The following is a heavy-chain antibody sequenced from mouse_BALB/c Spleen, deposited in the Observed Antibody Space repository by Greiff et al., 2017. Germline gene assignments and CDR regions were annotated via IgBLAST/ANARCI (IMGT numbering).Heavy chain of an antibody. V-gene: IGHV2-9*02. CDR2: IWAGGST. J-gene: IGHJ2*01. Sequence: VQLVESGPGLVAPSQSLSITCTVSGFSLTSYGVHWVRQPPGKGLEWLGVIWAGGSTNYNSALMSRLSISKDNSKSQVFLKMNSLQTDDTAMYYCAREDDYDERSLDYWGQGTTLTVSS. D-gene: IGHD2-4*01. CDR1: GFSLTSYG. CDR3: AREDDYDERSLDY.